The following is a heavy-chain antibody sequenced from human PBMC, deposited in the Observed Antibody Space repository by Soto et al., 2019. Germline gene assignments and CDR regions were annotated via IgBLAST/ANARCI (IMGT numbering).Heavy chain of an antibody. D-gene: IGHD2-2*01. V-gene: IGHV4-34*01. Sequence: SETLSLTCAVYGGSFSGYYWSWIRQPPGKGLEWIGEINHSESTNYNPSLKSRVNISEDTSKNQFSLKLSSVTAADTAVYYCARWGIVVVPAAKRRGDYWGQGTLVTVS. CDR2: INHSEST. CDR1: GGSFSGYY. J-gene: IGHJ4*02. CDR3: ARWGIVVVPAAKRRGDY.